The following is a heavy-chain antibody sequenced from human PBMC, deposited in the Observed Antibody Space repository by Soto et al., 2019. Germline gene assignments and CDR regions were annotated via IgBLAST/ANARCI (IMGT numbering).Heavy chain of an antibody. CDR3: ARAACSSPSGYSYCACGMGV. CDR1: GYTFTTYS. Sequence: GASVKVSCKASGYTFTTYSMHWVRQAPGQRLEWMGWIHAGNGNTEHSQKFQGRVTITRDTSASTAYLELGSLRSEDTAVYYCARAACSSPSGYSYCACGMGVCGKGPAVVVAS. CDR2: IHAGNGNT. V-gene: IGHV1-3*01. D-gene: IGHD5-18*01. J-gene: IGHJ6*01.